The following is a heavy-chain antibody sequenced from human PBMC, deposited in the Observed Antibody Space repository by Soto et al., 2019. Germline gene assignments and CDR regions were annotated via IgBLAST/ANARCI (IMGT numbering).Heavy chain of an antibody. CDR1: GFTFSNYA. CDR3: AKDLGADRSSWVRRRAFDP. D-gene: IGHD6-13*01. Sequence: EVQLLESGGGLVQPGGSLRLSCAASGFTFSNYAMTWVRQAPGKGLEWVSAIRDSGDTTYYAESVKGRFTISRDNSKDTLYLQMNALSAEDTAVYYCAKDLGADRSSWVRRRAFDPWGQGTLVTVAS. V-gene: IGHV3-23*01. CDR2: IRDSGDTT. J-gene: IGHJ5*02.